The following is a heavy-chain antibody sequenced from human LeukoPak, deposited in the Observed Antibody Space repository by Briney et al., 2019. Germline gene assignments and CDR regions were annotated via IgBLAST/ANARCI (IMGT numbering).Heavy chain of an antibody. CDR1: GFTFSSYA. CDR2: ISGSGDGR. D-gene: IGHD3-3*01. CDR3: AKDLRFLEWLPLFDY. J-gene: IGHJ4*02. Sequence: GGSLRLSCAASGFTFSSYAMNWVRQAPGKGLEWVSGISGSGDGRYYTDSVKGRFTISRDNSKNTLYLQMNSLRAEDTAVYYCAKDLRFLEWLPLFDYWGQGTLVTVSS. V-gene: IGHV3-23*01.